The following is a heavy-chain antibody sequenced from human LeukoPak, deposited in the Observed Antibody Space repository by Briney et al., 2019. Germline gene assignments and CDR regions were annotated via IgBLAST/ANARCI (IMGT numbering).Heavy chain of an antibody. Sequence: ASVKVSCKASGYTFTSYGISWVRQAPGQGLEWMGWISAYNGNTNYAQKLQGRVTMTTDTSTSTAYMELRSLRSDDTAVYYCARQPGCYGSGSYPYWGQGTLVTVSS. CDR2: ISAYNGNT. V-gene: IGHV1-18*01. CDR3: ARQPGCYGSGSYPY. D-gene: IGHD3-10*01. CDR1: GYTFTSYG. J-gene: IGHJ4*02.